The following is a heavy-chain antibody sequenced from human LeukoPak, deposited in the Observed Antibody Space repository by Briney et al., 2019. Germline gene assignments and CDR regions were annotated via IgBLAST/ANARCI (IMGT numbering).Heavy chain of an antibody. Sequence: PSETLSLTCTVSGGSISSYYWSWLRQPPGKGLEWLGSFFLKGSTYYNPSLKSRVTISVDTSKNLFSLTLSSVTAADTAVYYCARVARCTSCFDVDYWGQGTLVTVSS. CDR3: ARVARCTSCFDVDY. CDR2: FFLKGST. CDR1: GGSISSYY. D-gene: IGHD2-2*01. J-gene: IGHJ4*02. V-gene: IGHV4-38-2*02.